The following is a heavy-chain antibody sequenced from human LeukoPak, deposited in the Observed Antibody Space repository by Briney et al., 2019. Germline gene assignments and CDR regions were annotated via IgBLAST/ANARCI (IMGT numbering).Heavy chain of an antibody. V-gene: IGHV3-66*01. CDR3: ARVTLTGYCAFDY. Sequence: GGSLRLSCAASGLTVSSNYMNWVRQAPGKGLEWVSVIYSGGSTYYADSVKGRFTISRDNSKNTLYLQMNSLRAEDTAVYYCARVTLTGYCAFDYWGQGTLVTVSS. CDR2: IYSGGST. J-gene: IGHJ4*02. D-gene: IGHD3-9*01. CDR1: GLTVSSNY.